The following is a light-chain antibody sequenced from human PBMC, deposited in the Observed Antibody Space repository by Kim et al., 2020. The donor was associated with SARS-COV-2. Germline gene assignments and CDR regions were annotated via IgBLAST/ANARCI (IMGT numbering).Light chain of an antibody. V-gene: IGLV2-14*03. CDR3: TSYTRSDTWV. J-gene: IGLJ3*02. CDR1: SSDVVAYNL. Sequence: GQSVTSSCPGTSSDVVAYNLVSGYQQHPGKAPKFMIHDVSQRPSGVSNRFSGSKSGNTASLTISGLQAEDEADYYCTSYTRSDTWVFGGGTQLTVL. CDR2: DVS.